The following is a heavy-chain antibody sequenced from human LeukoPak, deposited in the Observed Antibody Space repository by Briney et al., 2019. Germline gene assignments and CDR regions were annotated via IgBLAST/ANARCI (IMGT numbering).Heavy chain of an antibody. V-gene: IGHV3-30*03. CDR2: IAYDGSNE. Sequence: PGRSLRLSCAASGFTFSNYGMHWVRQAPGKGLEWVAVIAYDGSNEYYAEFVKGRFTISRDNAKNTLYLQMNSLRAEDTAVYYCARGITIFGVVNDAFDIWGQGTMVTVSS. CDR3: ARGITIFGVVNDAFDI. D-gene: IGHD3-3*01. CDR1: GFTFSNYG. J-gene: IGHJ3*02.